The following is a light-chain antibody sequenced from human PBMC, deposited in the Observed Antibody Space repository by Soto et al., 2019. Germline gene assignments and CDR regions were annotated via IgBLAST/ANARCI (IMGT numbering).Light chain of an antibody. J-gene: IGLJ1*01. CDR1: TSNIGGST. CDR3: ATWNDGVFV. Sequence: LTQPPSASGTPGQRVTISCSGSTSNIGGSTVSWYQQFPGAAPKLLIYGNTQRPLGVPVRFSASKSDTSASLAISGLQSEDEADYYCATWNDGVFVFGIGTKVTVL. V-gene: IGLV1-44*01. CDR2: GNT.